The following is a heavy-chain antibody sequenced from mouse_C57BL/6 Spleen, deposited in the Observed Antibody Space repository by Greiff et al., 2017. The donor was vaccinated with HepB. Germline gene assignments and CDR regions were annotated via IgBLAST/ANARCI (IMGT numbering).Heavy chain of an antibody. J-gene: IGHJ2*01. CDR2: INPYNGGT. D-gene: IGHD2-4*01. CDR3: ASLYDYDERRYYFDY. V-gene: IGHV1-19*01. Sequence: VQLQQSGPVLVKPGASVKMSCKASGYTFTDYYMNWVKQSHGKSLEWIGVINPYNGGTSYNQKFKGKATLTVDKSSSTAYMELNSLTSEDSAVYYCASLYDYDERRYYFDYWGQGTTLTVSS. CDR1: GYTFTDYY.